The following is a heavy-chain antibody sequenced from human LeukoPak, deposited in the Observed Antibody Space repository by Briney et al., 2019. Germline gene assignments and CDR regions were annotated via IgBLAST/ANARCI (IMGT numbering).Heavy chain of an antibody. Sequence: SETLSLTCAVYGGSFSGYYWSWISQPPGKGLEWIGEVNHSGSTNYNPSLKSRVTISVDTSKNQFSLKLSSVTAADTAVYYCARGRVVDIVVVVAATRRNWFDPWGQGTLVTVSS. CDR1: GGSFSGYY. D-gene: IGHD2-15*01. J-gene: IGHJ5*02. CDR2: VNHSGST. CDR3: ARGRVVDIVVVVAATRRNWFDP. V-gene: IGHV4-34*01.